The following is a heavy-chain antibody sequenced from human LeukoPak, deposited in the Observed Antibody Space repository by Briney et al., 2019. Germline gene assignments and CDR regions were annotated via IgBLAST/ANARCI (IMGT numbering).Heavy chain of an antibody. Sequence: PSETLSLTCAVYGGSFSGYYWSWIRQPPGKGLEWIGEINHSGSTNYNPSLKSRVTISVDTSKNQFSLKLSSVTAADTAVYYCARDRPPAAFDIWGQGTMVTVSS. V-gene: IGHV4-34*01. CDR3: ARDRPPAAFDI. CDR1: GGSFSGYY. CDR2: INHSGST. J-gene: IGHJ3*02.